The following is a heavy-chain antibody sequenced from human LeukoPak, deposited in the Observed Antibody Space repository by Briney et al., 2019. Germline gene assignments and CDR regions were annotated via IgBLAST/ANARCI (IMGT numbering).Heavy chain of an antibody. CDR2: IIPIFGTA. V-gene: IGHV1-69*01. J-gene: IGHJ6*03. D-gene: IGHD3-3*01. Sequence: SVKVSCKASGGTFSSYAISWVRQAPGQGLEWMGGIIPIFGTANYAQKFQGRVTIAADESTSTAYMELSSLRSEDTAVYYCARDLRYYDFWSGYFSNHYYYMDVWGKGTTVTVSS. CDR3: ARDLRYYDFWSGYFSNHYYYMDV. CDR1: GGTFSSYA.